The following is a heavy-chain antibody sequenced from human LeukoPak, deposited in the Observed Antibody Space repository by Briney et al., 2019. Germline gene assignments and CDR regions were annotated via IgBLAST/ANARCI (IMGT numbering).Heavy chain of an antibody. Sequence: GSLRLSCVASEFTFSNYAMSWVRQAPGKGLEWVSAISGSGGSTYYADSVKGRFTISRDNSKNTLYLQMNSLRPEDTAIYSCAKDVFRRGSVAGWFDPWGQGTLVTVSS. CDR1: EFTFSNYA. CDR3: AKDVFRRGSVAGWFDP. CDR2: ISGSGGST. D-gene: IGHD6-19*01. V-gene: IGHV3-23*01. J-gene: IGHJ5*02.